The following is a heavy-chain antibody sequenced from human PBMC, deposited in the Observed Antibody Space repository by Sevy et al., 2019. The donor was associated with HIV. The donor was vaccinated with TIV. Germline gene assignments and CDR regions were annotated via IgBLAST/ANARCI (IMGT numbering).Heavy chain of an antibody. CDR2: ITSSGSTI. Sequence: GGSLRLSCSASGFIFTTYEMNWVRQAPGKVLEWVSYITSSGSTIYYADSVKGRFTLSRDNVENSLYLQMDNLRAEDTAVYYCARARDYYDSSGPYYFDYWGQGTLVTVSS. J-gene: IGHJ4*02. V-gene: IGHV3-48*03. CDR3: ARARDYYDSSGPYYFDY. CDR1: GFIFTTYE. D-gene: IGHD3-22*01.